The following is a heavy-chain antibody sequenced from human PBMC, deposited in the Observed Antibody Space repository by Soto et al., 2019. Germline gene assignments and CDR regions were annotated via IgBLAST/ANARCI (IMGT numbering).Heavy chain of an antibody. J-gene: IGHJ3*02. CDR2: ISGSGGST. CDR1: GFTFSSYA. Sequence: GESLRLSCAASGFTFSSYAMSWVRQAPGKGLEWVSAISGSGGSTYYADSVKGRFTISRDNSKNTLYLQMNSLRAEDTAVYYCAKGFSSGDAFDIWGQGTMVTVSS. CDR3: AKGFSSGDAFDI. V-gene: IGHV3-23*01. D-gene: IGHD6-19*01.